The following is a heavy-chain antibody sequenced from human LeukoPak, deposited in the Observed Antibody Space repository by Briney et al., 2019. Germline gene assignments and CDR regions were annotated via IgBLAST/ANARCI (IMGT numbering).Heavy chain of an antibody. Sequence: SVKVSCKASGGTFTSYAISWVRQAPGQGLEWMGGIIPIFGTANYAQKFQGRVTITRDTSASTAYMELSSLRSEDTAVYYCARDRLPLGYGGNPNQPYFGYWGQGTLVTVSS. V-gene: IGHV1-69*05. J-gene: IGHJ4*02. D-gene: IGHD4-23*01. CDR1: GGTFTSYA. CDR2: IIPIFGTA. CDR3: ARDRLPLGYGGNPNQPYFGY.